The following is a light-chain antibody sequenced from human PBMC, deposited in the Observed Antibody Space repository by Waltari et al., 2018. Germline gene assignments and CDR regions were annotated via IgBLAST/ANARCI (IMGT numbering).Light chain of an antibody. Sequence: IVLTQSPGTLSLSPGERATLSCRASQSVSRTVAWYQQKPGQAPKLLIYGASIRATGIPDRFTGSGSGTDFSLTISSLEPEDFAIYFCQHYVRLPATFGQGTKVEIK. CDR1: QSVSRTV. CDR3: QHYVRLPAT. V-gene: IGKV3-20*01. J-gene: IGKJ1*01. CDR2: GAS.